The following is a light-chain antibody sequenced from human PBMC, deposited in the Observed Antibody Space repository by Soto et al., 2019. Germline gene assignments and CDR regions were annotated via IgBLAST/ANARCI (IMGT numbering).Light chain of an antibody. CDR3: SSYTSSSSYV. CDR2: DVS. J-gene: IGLJ1*01. Sequence: LTQPASVSGSPGQSITISCTGTSSDVGGYNYVSWYQQHPGKAPKLMIYDVSNRPSGVSNRFSDSKSGNTTSLTISGLQAEDEADYYCSSYTSSSSYVFGTGTKVTVL. CDR1: SSDVGGYNY. V-gene: IGLV2-14*01.